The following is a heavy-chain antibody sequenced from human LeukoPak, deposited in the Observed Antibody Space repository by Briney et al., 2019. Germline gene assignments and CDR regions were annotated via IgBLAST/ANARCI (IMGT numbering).Heavy chain of an antibody. D-gene: IGHD1-26*01. J-gene: IGHJ5*02. CDR3: ARHGKLSASRNWFDP. V-gene: IGHV5-51*01. CDR2: IYPGDSET. Sequence: GESLKISCKTSGYRFTNYWIRWVRQMPGKGLEWMGIIYPGDSETKYSPSFQGQVTISADRSISTAYLQWSSLKASDTAMYYCARHGKLSASRNWFDPWGQGTLVTVSS. CDR1: GYRFTNYW.